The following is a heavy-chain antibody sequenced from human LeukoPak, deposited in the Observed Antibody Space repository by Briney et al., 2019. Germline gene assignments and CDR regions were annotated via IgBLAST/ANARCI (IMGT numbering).Heavy chain of an antibody. CDR2: INPNSGGT. J-gene: IGHJ6*03. D-gene: IGHD3-9*01. CDR3: ARDRLRYFDLYYYYYMDV. CDR1: GYTFTGYY. Sequence: ASVKVSCKASGYTFTGYYMHWVRQAPGQGLEWMGWINPNSGGTNYAQKFQGRVTMTRDTSISTAYMELSRLRSDDTAVYYCARDRLRYFDLYYYYYMDVWGKGATVTISS. V-gene: IGHV1-2*02.